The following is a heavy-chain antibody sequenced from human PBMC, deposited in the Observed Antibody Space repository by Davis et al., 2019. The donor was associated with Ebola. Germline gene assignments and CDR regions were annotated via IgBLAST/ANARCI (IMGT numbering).Heavy chain of an antibody. Sequence: AASVKVSCKASGGTFSSYAISWVRQAPGQGLEWMGRIIPILGIANYAQKFQGRVTMTTETSTSTAYMELRSLRSDDTAVYYCAREGDIVVVPAAIPGPGYYGMDVWGQGTTVTVSS. J-gene: IGHJ6*02. CDR3: AREGDIVVVPAAIPGPGYYGMDV. D-gene: IGHD2-2*02. V-gene: IGHV1-69*04. CDR2: IIPILGIA. CDR1: GGTFSSYA.